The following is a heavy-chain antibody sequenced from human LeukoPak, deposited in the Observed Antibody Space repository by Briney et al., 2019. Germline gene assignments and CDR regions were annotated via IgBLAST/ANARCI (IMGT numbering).Heavy chain of an antibody. CDR3: ATDGTAWFGDY. D-gene: IGHD3-10*01. CDR1: GYTFTGYY. J-gene: IGHJ4*02. CDR2: INPNSGGT. Sequence: ASVKVSCKASGYTFTGYYMHWVRQAPGQGLEWMGWINPNSGGTNYAQKFQGRVTMTEDTSTDTAYMELSSLRSEDTAVYYCATDGTAWFGDYWGQGTLVTVSS. V-gene: IGHV1-2*02.